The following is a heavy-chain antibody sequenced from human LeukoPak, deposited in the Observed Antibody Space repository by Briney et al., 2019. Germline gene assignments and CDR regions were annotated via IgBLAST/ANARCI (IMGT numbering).Heavy chain of an antibody. CDR3: ARDYADYVGYFFFDY. Sequence: GGSLRLSCAASGFTFNNYAMNWLRQAPGKGLEWVSSISGGGETTYYADPAKGRFTISRDNSQNTLYLQMNSLRAEDTAVYYCARDYADYVGYFFFDYWGQGTLVTVSS. J-gene: IGHJ4*02. D-gene: IGHD4-17*01. V-gene: IGHV3-23*01. CDR2: ISGGGETT. CDR1: GFTFNNYA.